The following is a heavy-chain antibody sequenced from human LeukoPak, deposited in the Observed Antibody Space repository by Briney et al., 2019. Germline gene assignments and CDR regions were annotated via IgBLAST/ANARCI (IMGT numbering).Heavy chain of an antibody. CDR3: ATGVTGRPDFDY. D-gene: IGHD6-6*01. CDR2: IYSNANA. J-gene: IGHJ4*02. Sequence: GGSLRLSCAASGFTFSSYSMNWVRQAPGKGLEWVSVIYSNANADYADSVKGRFTISRDNSKNTLYLQMNSLRADDTAVYYCATGVTGRPDFDYWGQGTLVTVSS. CDR1: GFTFSSYS. V-gene: IGHV3-53*01.